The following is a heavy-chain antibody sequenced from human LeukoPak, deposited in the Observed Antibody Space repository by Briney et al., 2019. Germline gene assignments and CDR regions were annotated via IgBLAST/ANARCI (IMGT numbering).Heavy chain of an antibody. CDR3: AREISSSGCLDY. CDR1: GFTFSGYS. CDR2: ITSSSGYI. Sequence: GGSLRLSCAASGFTFSGYSMYWVRQAPGKGLEWVSSITSSSGYIYYADSVKGRFTISRDNAKKSLYLQMNSLRAEDTAVYYCAREISSSGCLDYWGQGTLVTVSS. V-gene: IGHV3-21*01. D-gene: IGHD6-25*01. J-gene: IGHJ4*02.